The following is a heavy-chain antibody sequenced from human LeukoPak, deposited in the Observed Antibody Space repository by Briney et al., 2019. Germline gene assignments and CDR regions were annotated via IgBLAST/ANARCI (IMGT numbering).Heavy chain of an antibody. Sequence: GGSLRLSCAASGFTFSDYYMSWIRQAPGKGLEWVSAISGSGGSTYYADSVKGRFTISRDNSKNTLYLQMNSLRAEDTAVYYYAKDLTRGDYWGQGTLVTVSS. CDR2: ISGSGGST. D-gene: IGHD3-3*01. J-gene: IGHJ4*02. V-gene: IGHV3-23*01. CDR3: AKDLTRGDY. CDR1: GFTFSDYY.